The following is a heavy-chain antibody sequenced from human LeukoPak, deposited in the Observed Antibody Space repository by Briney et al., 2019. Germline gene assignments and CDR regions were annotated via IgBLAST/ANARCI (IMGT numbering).Heavy chain of an antibody. CDR1: GGSFSGYY. CDR3: ARGHGIAVAGISDWFDP. J-gene: IGHJ5*02. Sequence: SETLSLNCAVYGGSFSGYYWSWIRKPPGKGLEWIGEINHSGSTNYNPSLKSRVTISVDTSKNQFSLKLSSVTAADTAVYYCARGHGIAVAGISDWFDPWGQGTLVTVSS. V-gene: IGHV4-34*01. D-gene: IGHD6-19*01. CDR2: INHSGST.